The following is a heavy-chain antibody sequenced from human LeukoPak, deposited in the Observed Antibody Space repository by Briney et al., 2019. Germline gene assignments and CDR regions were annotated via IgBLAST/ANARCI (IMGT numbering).Heavy chain of an antibody. CDR1: GDSISSYY. CDR2: IYYSGST. CDR3: ASVPDWTYVPDY. D-gene: IGHD3-16*01. Sequence: SETLSLTCTVSGDSISSYYWSWIRQPPGKGLEWIGYIYYSGSTHYNPSLKSRVSISLDTSTNQFSLKLSSLTAADTAVYYCASVPDWTYVPDYWGQATLEHVSS. V-gene: IGHV4-59*08. J-gene: IGHJ4*02.